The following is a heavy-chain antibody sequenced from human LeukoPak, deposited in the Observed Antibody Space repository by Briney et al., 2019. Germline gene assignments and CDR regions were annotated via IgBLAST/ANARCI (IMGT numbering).Heavy chain of an antibody. J-gene: IGHJ4*02. CDR1: GGSVRTGSYY. CDR3: ARGGIQLPDC. CDR2: LYYKGTN. V-gene: IGHV4-61*01. D-gene: IGHD5-18*01. Sequence: SETLSLTCTVSGGSVRTGSYYWSWIRQPPGKDLEWIGCLYYKGTNNYNPSLKSRVSISVDSSKNQFSLRLTSVTAADTAVYFCARGGIQLPDCWGPGILVTVSS.